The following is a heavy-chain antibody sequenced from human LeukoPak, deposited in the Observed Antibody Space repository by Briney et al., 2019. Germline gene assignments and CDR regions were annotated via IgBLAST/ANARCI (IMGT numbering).Heavy chain of an antibody. CDR3: ARVNSWTEEPDTGFDY. D-gene: IGHD1-14*01. Sequence: TLSLTCAISGDSVSNTRSAWNWIRQSPSRGLEWLGRTYYRSKWYNDYALSVRSRITINLDTSKNQFSLHLNSVTPEDTAVYFCARVNSWTEEPDTGFDYWGQGTLVTVSS. CDR2: TYYRSKWYN. J-gene: IGHJ4*02. V-gene: IGHV6-1*01. CDR1: GDSVSNTRSA.